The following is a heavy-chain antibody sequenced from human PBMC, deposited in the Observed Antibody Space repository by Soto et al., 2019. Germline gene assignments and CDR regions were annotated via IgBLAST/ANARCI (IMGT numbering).Heavy chain of an antibody. CDR3: AKDRDDIGMVDAFEI. J-gene: IGHJ3*02. Sequence: EMQLLESGGDLVQPGGSLRLSCAASGFTFSNYAMTWDRQAPGKGLEYISAISGSGVTTYSADSMKGRFTISRDNSKNSLYLQLNSLRAEDTAVYYCAKDRDDIGMVDAFEIWGQGTMVTVSS. CDR2: ISGSGVTT. CDR1: GFTFSNYA. D-gene: IGHD2-15*01. V-gene: IGHV3-23*01.